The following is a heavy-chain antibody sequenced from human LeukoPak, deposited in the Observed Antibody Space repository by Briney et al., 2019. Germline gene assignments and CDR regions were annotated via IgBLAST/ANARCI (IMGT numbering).Heavy chain of an antibody. CDR1: GFTFSSYS. V-gene: IGHV3-48*01. CDR2: ISSSSSTI. J-gene: IGHJ3*02. CDR3: ARDRATMIVVVIHVDAFDI. Sequence: GGSLRLSCAASGFTFSSYSMNWVRQAPGKGLEWVSYISSSSSTIYYADSVKGRFTISRDNAKNSLYLQMNSLRAEDTAVYYCARDRATMIVVVIHVDAFDIWGQGTMVTVSS. D-gene: IGHD3-22*01.